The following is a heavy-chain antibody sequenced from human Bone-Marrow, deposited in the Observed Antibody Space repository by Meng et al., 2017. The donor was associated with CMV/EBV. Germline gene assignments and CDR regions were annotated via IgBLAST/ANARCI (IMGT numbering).Heavy chain of an antibody. CDR1: GFTFRDFA. D-gene: IGHD3-3*01. Sequence: GESLKISCAASGFTFRDFAINWVRQTPGKGLEWVAFISYDGNNKYYAHSVRGRFSVSRDNSKNTVFLQMDGLRVEDTAVYYCARDMAIFGVKLYGMDVWGQGISVTVSS. V-gene: IGHV3-30-3*01. CDR2: ISYDGNNK. CDR3: ARDMAIFGVKLYGMDV. J-gene: IGHJ6*02.